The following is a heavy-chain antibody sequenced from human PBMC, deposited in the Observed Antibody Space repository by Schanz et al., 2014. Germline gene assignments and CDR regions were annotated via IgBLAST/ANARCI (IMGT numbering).Heavy chain of an antibody. V-gene: IGHV1-18*01. CDR1: GYTFTDYG. Sequence: QVQLVQSGGEMKKPGASVKVSCKASGYTFTDYGLSWVRQAPGQGLEWMGWITAYNGDTNYALKLQGRVTMTTATSTGTAYMELRSLRSDDTALYYCTRGGYSYALSAFDICGQGTMVTVSS. CDR3: TRGGYSYALSAFDI. J-gene: IGHJ3*02. D-gene: IGHD5-18*01. CDR2: ITAYNGDT.